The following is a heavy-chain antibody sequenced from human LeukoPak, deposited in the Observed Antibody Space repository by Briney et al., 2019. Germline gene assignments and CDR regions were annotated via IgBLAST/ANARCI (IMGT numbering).Heavy chain of an antibody. CDR1: EFAFSNFE. CDR3: ARVSCSGGNCFCDY. CDR2: ISGGGGTI. Sequence: QPGGSLRLSCAASEFAFSNFEMNWVRQTPGRGLGWVSYISGGGGTIYYADSVKGRFTISRDNAKNSLYLQMNTLTAEDTAVYYCARVSCSGGNCFCDYWGQGTLVTVSS. D-gene: IGHD2-15*01. J-gene: IGHJ4*02. V-gene: IGHV3-48*03.